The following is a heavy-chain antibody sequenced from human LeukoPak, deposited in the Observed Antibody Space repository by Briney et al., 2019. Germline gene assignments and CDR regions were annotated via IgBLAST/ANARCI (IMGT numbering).Heavy chain of an antibody. J-gene: IGHJ6*03. CDR2: IKQDGSEK. V-gene: IGHV3-7*01. Sequence: QSGGSLRLSCAASGFTFSSYSMSWVRQAPGKGLEWVANIKQDGSEKYYVDSVKGRFTISRDNAKNSLYLQMNSLRAEDTAVYYCARDCRDIWQWSFVVRGSGRDYMDVWGKGTTVTISS. D-gene: IGHD3-10*01. CDR3: ARDCRDIWQWSFVVRGSGRDYMDV. CDR1: GFTFSSYS.